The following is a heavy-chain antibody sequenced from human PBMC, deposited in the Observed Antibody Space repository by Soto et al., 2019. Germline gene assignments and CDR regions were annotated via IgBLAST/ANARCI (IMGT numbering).Heavy chain of an antibody. J-gene: IGHJ6*02. V-gene: IGHV1-18*01. Sequence: QVQLVQSGDEVKRPGASVKVSCKTSGYTFSNYGISWVRQAPGQGLEWMGWISDYNGVTSYAQKLQGRVTMTTETSTSTAYMELRSLRSDDTAVYYCARVGYCSGGSCSYRPDHGMDVWGQGTTVTVSS. CDR2: ISDYNGVT. CDR1: GYTFSNYG. D-gene: IGHD2-15*01. CDR3: ARVGYCSGGSCSYRPDHGMDV.